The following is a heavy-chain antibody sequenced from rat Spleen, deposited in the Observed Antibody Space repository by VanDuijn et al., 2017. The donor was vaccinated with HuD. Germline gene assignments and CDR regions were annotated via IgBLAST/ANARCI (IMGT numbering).Heavy chain of an antibody. V-gene: IGHV5S10*01. Sequence: EVQLVESGGGLVQPGRSLKLSCAASGFTFSDYNMAWVRQAPKKGLEWVATIIYDGTRTFYRDSVQGRFTISRDNAKSTLFLQMDSLRSEDTATYYCARHPQRGAFWYFDFWGPGTMVTVSS. CDR3: ARHPQRGAFWYFDF. J-gene: IGHJ1*01. CDR2: IIYDGTRT. CDR1: GFTFSDYN. D-gene: IGHD3-4*01.